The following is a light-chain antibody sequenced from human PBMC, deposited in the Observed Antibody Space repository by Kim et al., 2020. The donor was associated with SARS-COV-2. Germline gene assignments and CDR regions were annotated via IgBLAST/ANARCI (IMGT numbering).Light chain of an antibody. CDR3: QQQYDSPLT. CDR1: RSILWSGNNGNL. J-gene: IGKJ4*01. CDR2: WAS. Sequence: ATINCTSSRSILWSGNNGNLLAWYQQKPGQPPKRLISWASTREAWVPERFSGSGSGTDFTLTISSLQSEDVAVYYCQQQYDSPLTFGGGTKVEIK. V-gene: IGKV4-1*01.